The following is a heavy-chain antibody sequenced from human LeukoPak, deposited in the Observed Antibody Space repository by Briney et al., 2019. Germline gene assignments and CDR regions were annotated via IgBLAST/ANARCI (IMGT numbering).Heavy chain of an antibody. V-gene: IGHV3-21*01. CDR1: GFTFSSYT. J-gene: IGHJ4*02. D-gene: IGHD4-17*01. CDR3: ARDRRTMTTCDY. Sequence: GGSLRLSCAASGFTFSSYTMNWVRQAPGKGLEWVSSISSSSSYIYYADSVKGRFTISGDNAKNSLYLQMNSLRAEDTAVYYCARDRRTMTTCDYWGQGSLVTVSS. CDR2: ISSSSSYI.